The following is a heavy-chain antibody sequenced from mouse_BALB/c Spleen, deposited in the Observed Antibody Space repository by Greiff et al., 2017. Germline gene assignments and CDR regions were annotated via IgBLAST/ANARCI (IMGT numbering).Heavy chain of an antibody. J-gene: IGHJ2*01. CDR1: GFTFNTYA. CDR2: IRSKSNNYAT. Sequence: EVQVVESGGGLVQPKGSLKLSCAASGFTFNTYAMNWVRQAPGKGLEWVARIRSKSNNYATYYADSVKDRFTISRDDSQSMLYLQMNNLKTEDTAMYYCVRTHGSSYGYFDYWGQGTTLTVSS. D-gene: IGHD1-1*01. V-gene: IGHV10-1*02. CDR3: VRTHGSSYGYFDY.